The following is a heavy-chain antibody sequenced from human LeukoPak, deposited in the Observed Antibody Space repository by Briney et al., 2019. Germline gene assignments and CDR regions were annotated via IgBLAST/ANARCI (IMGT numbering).Heavy chain of an antibody. CDR1: GYTFTGYY. CDR2: IIPIFGTA. J-gene: IGHJ4*02. Sequence: GASVKVSCKASGYTFTGYYMHWVRQAPGQGLEWMGGIIPIFGTANYAQKFQGRVTITADESTSTAYMELSSLRSEDTAVYYCARSLTTVKGDFDYWGQGTLVTVSS. CDR3: ARSLTTVKGDFDY. D-gene: IGHD4-17*01. V-gene: IGHV1-69*13.